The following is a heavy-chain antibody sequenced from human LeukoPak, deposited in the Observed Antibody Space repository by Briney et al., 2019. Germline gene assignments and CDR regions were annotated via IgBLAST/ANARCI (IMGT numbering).Heavy chain of an antibody. Sequence: PGGSLRLSCEASGFTFSSYAMSWVRQAPGKGLAWVSVISSSADSTYYADSVKGRFTISRDNSKNTLYLQMNNPRAEDTAVYYCAKPLEKYTYGGNFDYWGRGILVTVSS. CDR2: ISSSADST. CDR3: AKPLEKYTYGGNFDY. D-gene: IGHD4-23*01. J-gene: IGHJ4*02. V-gene: IGHV3-23*01. CDR1: GFTFSSYA.